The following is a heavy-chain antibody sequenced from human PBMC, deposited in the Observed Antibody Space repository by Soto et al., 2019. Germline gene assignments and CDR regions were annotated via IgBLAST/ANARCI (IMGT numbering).Heavy chain of an antibody. V-gene: IGHV2-5*02. Sequence: QITLKESGPTLVKPTQTLTLTCTFSGFSLSTSGVGVGWIRQPPGKALEWLALIYWDDGKRYSPSLKSRLTITKDTSKNQVVLTMTNMDPVDTATYYCAHSSSSWNKKGSFDYWGQGTLVTVSS. CDR1: GFSLSTSGVG. D-gene: IGHD6-13*01. CDR2: IYWDDGK. CDR3: AHSSSSWNKKGSFDY. J-gene: IGHJ4*02.